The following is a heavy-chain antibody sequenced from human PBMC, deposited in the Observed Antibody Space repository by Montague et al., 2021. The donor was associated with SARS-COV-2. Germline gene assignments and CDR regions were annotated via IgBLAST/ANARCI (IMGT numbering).Heavy chain of an antibody. CDR2: THFTGKT. V-gene: IGHV4-4*07. Sequence: SETLSLTCSVSGDSITNHYWSWIRQPAGKGLEWIGRTHFTGKTNFSPFFSSRLTMSADTSKNQSSLKLTSVTAADTAIYFCARDRFDFGAGRQGTIDFWGQGTLVTVSS. CDR3: ARDRFDFGAGRQGTIDF. J-gene: IGHJ4*02. CDR1: GDSITNHY. D-gene: IGHD3-10*01.